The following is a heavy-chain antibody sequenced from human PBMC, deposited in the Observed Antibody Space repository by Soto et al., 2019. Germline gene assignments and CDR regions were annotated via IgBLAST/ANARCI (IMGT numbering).Heavy chain of an antibody. Sequence: QVQLVQSGAEVKKPGSSVKVSCKASGGTFSSYAISWVRQAPVQGLEWMGGIIPIFGTANYAQKFQGRVTITADESTRTAYIELSSLRSADKAVYYCARPMYSGSYDFDYWGQGTLVTVSS. J-gene: IGHJ4*02. CDR2: IIPIFGTA. D-gene: IGHD1-26*01. CDR1: GGTFSSYA. V-gene: IGHV1-69*01. CDR3: ARPMYSGSYDFDY.